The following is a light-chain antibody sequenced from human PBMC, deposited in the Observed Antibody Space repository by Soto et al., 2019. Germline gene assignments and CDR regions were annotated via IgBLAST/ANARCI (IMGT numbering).Light chain of an antibody. CDR1: QSISTW. Sequence: DIQMTQSPSTLAASVGDRVTITCRASQSISTWLAWYQRKPGKAPKLLIYKASTLDSGVPSSFSGSGSGTEFTLTISSLQPDDFAAYYCQQYNTYPLTFGGGTKVEIK. V-gene: IGKV1-5*03. CDR2: KAS. J-gene: IGKJ4*01. CDR3: QQYNTYPLT.